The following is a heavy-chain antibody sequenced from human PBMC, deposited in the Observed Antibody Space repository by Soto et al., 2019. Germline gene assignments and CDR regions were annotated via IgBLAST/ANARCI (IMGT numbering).Heavy chain of an antibody. V-gene: IGHV4-4*02. J-gene: IGHJ5*02. Sequence: KTSETLSLTCAVSGGCISSSNWWSWFRQTPGKGLEWIGAIYHSGSTNYNPSLKSRVTISVDKSKNQFSLKRSSVTAADTAVYYCASLRWQRGNWFDPWGQGTLVTVSS. D-gene: IGHD4-17*01. CDR1: GGCISSSNW. CDR2: IYHSGST. CDR3: ASLRWQRGNWFDP.